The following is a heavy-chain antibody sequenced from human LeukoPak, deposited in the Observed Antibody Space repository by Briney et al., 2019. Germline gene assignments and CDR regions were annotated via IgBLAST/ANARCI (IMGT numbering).Heavy chain of an antibody. CDR2: ITASGTAM. J-gene: IGHJ4*02. Sequence: GGSLRLSCAASGFTFSSYSMNWVRQAPGKGLEWVSHITASGTAMFYADSVKGRFTISRDNAKNSLYLQMNSLRAEDTAVYYCATRGYSYGQNFDYWGQGTLVTVSS. D-gene: IGHD5-18*01. CDR1: GFTFSSYS. CDR3: ATRGYSYGQNFDY. V-gene: IGHV3-48*01.